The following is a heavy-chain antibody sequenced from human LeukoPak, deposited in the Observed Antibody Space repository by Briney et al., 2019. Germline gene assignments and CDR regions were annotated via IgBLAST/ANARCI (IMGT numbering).Heavy chain of an antibody. V-gene: IGHV3-30*02. CDR2: IRYDGSNK. CDR1: GFTFSSYG. CDR3: AKDHSAKGYYFDY. D-gene: IGHD3-10*01. Sequence: GGSLRLSCAASGFTFSSYGMHWVRQAPGKGLDWVAFIRYDGSNKYYADSVKGRFTISRDNSKNTLYLQMNSLRAEDTAVYYCAKDHSAKGYYFDYWGQGTLVTVSS. J-gene: IGHJ4*02.